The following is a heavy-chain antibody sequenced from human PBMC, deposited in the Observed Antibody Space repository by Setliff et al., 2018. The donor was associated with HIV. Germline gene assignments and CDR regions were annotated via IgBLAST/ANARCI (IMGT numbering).Heavy chain of an antibody. Sequence: TLSLTCTVSGDSINSGFYYWSWIRQPAGRGLEWIGRISTSGITNYNPSLKSRVTISVDTSKNQFSLRVRSVTAADTAVYYCARLGMTTVGIGDVFDIWGQGTMVTVAS. J-gene: IGHJ3*02. CDR3: ARLGMTTVGIGDVFDI. CDR1: GDSINSGFYY. CDR2: ISTSGIT. V-gene: IGHV4-61*02. D-gene: IGHD4-17*01.